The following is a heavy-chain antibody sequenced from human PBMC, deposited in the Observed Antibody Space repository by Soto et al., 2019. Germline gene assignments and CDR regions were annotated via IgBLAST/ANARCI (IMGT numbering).Heavy chain of an antibody. D-gene: IGHD3-3*01. J-gene: IGHJ6*02. Sequence: PGGSLRLSCAASGFTFSSYGMHWVRQAPGKGLEWVAVISYDGSNKYYADSVKGRFTISRDNSKNTLYLQMNSLRAEDTAVYYCAKDLRTDFWSGYYVSDEGAYGMDVWGQGTTVTVSS. CDR3: AKDLRTDFWSGYYVSDEGAYGMDV. V-gene: IGHV3-30*18. CDR2: ISYDGSNK. CDR1: GFTFSSYG.